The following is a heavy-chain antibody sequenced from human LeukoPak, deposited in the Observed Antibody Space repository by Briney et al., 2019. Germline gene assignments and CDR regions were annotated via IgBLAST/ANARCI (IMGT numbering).Heavy chain of an antibody. CDR1: GFTFSSYE. D-gene: IGHD3-22*01. Sequence: GGSLRLSCAASGFTFSSYEMNWVRQAPGKGLEWVSYISSSGSTIYYADSVKGRFTISRDNAKNSLYLQMNSLRAEDTAVYYCAREISLSSGWFDPWGQGTLVTVSS. V-gene: IGHV3-48*03. J-gene: IGHJ5*02. CDR2: ISSSGSTI. CDR3: AREISLSSGWFDP.